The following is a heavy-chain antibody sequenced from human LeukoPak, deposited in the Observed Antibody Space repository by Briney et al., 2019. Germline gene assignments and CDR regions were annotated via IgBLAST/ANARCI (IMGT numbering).Heavy chain of an antibody. CDR2: IWYDGSNK. D-gene: IGHD2-21*02. CDR3: ARDLLRGDSGFGDY. V-gene: IGHV3-33*01. J-gene: IGHJ4*02. Sequence: GGSLRLSCAASGFTFSSYGMHWVRQAPGKGLEWVAVIWYDGSNKYYADPVKGRFTISRDNSKNTLYLQMNSLRAEDTAVYYCARDLLRGDSGFGDYWGQGTQVTVSS. CDR1: GFTFSSYG.